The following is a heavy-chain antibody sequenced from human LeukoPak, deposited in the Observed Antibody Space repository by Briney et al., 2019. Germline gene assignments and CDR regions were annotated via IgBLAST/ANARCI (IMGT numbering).Heavy chain of an antibody. D-gene: IGHD3-10*01. J-gene: IGHJ5*02. CDR2: IEQDGSET. V-gene: IGHV3-7*04. Sequence: GGSLRLSCTASGFTFNNHYMTWVRQAPGKGLEWVANIEQDGSETFYLDSVKGRFTISRDNAKNSLYLQMNDVRAEDTAVYFCARDRFGGSCYESWGQGTLVTVTS. CDR1: GFTFNNHY. CDR3: ARDRFGGSCYES.